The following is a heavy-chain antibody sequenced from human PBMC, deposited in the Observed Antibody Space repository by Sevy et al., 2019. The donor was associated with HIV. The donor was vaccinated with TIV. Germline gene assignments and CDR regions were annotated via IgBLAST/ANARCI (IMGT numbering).Heavy chain of an antibody. CDR3: AKVLRYFDWLLWEEGGDYYYGMDV. CDR1: GFTFSSYG. CDR2: ISYDGSNK. V-gene: IGHV3-30*18. J-gene: IGHJ6*02. D-gene: IGHD3-9*01. Sequence: GGSLRLSCAASGFTFSSYGMHWVRQAPGKGLEWVAVISYDGSNKYYADSGKGRFTISRDNSKNTLYLQMNSLRAEDTAVYYCAKVLRYFDWLLWEEGGDYYYGMDVWGQGTTVTVSS.